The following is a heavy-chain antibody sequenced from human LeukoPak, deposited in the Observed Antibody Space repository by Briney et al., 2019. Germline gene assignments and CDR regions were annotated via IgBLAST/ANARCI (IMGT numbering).Heavy chain of an antibody. V-gene: IGHV3-21*01. J-gene: IGHJ5*02. D-gene: IGHD6-13*01. CDR2: ISSSSSYI. Sequence: GGSLTLSCAASGFTCSSYSMNWVRQAPGKGLEGFSSISSSSSYIYYVDSVKGRFTISRDNAKNSLYLQMNSLRAEDTAVYYCARDQRGSSWYPWGQGTLVTVSS. CDR1: GFTCSSYS. CDR3: ARDQRGSSWYP.